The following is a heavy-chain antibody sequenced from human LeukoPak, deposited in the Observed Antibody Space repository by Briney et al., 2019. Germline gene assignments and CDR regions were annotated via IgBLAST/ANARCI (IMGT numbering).Heavy chain of an antibody. CDR1: VFTFAWTE. CDR3: ARAGDKGTANWYFDL. J-gene: IGHJ2*01. V-gene: IGHV3-48*03. Sequence: SLRLSCAAAVFTFAWTEMNWVRQAPGKGLECFSSSSMYYADPMKGRFNISGANPKQTQSLQTDNLRREDTAVYYCARAGDKGTANWYFDLWGRGTLVTVSS. D-gene: IGHD2-21*01. CDR2: SSM.